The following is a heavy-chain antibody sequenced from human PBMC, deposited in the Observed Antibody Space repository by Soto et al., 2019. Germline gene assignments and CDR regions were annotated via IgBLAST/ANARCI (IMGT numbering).Heavy chain of an antibody. V-gene: IGHV4-34*01. D-gene: IGHD6-13*01. CDR1: GGSSSGYY. Sequence: QVQLQQWGAGLLKPSETLSLTCAVYGGSSSGYYWSWIRQPPGKGLEWIGEINHSGSTNYNPSLKSRVTISVDTSKNQFSLKLSSVTAADTAVYYCARKRNKGAAAIGYWGQGTLVTVSS. CDR2: INHSGST. CDR3: ARKRNKGAAAIGY. J-gene: IGHJ4*02.